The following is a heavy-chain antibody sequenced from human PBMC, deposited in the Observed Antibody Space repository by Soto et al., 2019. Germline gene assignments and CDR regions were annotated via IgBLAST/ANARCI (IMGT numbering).Heavy chain of an antibody. CDR2: IYYSGST. J-gene: IGHJ4*02. CDR1: RGCITSGDSY. D-gene: IGHD3-22*01. V-gene: IGHV4-30-4*01. Sequence: SETSSLARSVCRGCITSGDSYWSSIQQPPGKGLEWIGYIYYSGSTYYNPSLKSRVTISVDTSKNQFSLKLSSVTAADTAVYYCARISVGGSSGYYPVWFDYWGQGTLVTVSS. CDR3: ARISVGGSSGYYPVWFDY.